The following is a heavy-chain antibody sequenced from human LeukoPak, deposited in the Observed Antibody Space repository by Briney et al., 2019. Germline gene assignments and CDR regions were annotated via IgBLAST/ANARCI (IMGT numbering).Heavy chain of an antibody. J-gene: IGHJ5*02. V-gene: IGHV4-59*01. Sequence: SETLSLTCTVSGGSISSYYWSWIRQPPGKGLEWIGYIYYSGSTNYNPSLKSRVTISVDTSKNQFSLKLSSVTAADTAVYYCARDDDCSSTSCYDGGWFDPWGQGPWSPSPQ. CDR2: IYYSGST. CDR3: ARDDDCSSTSCYDGGWFDP. CDR1: GGSISSYY. D-gene: IGHD2-2*01.